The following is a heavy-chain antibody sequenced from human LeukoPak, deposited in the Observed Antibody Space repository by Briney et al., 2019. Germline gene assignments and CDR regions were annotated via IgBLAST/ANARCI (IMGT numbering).Heavy chain of an antibody. CDR3: ARDCRGHCYSGFDY. J-gene: IGHJ4*02. V-gene: IGHV3-11*04. CDR2: ISASGSTI. D-gene: IGHD2-21*02. Sequence: GGSLRLSCAASGFTFSYYYMAWIRQAPGKGLEYISHISASGSTIHYGDSVKGRFTIFRDDARNSVYLQMTSLRAEDTATYFCARDCRGHCYSGFDYWGQGALVTVSS. CDR1: GFTFSYYY.